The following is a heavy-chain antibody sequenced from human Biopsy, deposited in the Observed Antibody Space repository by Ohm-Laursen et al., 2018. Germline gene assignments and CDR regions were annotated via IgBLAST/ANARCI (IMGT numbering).Heavy chain of an antibody. V-gene: IGHV4-4*07. CDR1: GDYINNYY. D-gene: IGHD1-26*01. CDR2: IYTSGSP. J-gene: IGHJ3*02. Sequence: GTLSLTCTVSGDYINNYYWSWIRQPAGKGLEWIGRIYTSGSPNYNLSLESRVTMSVDTSKNQFSLNLRSVTAADTAVYYCARGTGRYYVYGAFDIWGQGTVVTVSS. CDR3: ARGTGRYYVYGAFDI.